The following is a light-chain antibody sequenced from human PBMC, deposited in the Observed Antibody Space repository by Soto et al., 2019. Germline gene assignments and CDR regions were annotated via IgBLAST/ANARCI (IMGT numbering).Light chain of an antibody. CDR3: QQRNNWQS. J-gene: IGKJ2*03. CDR1: QSVSSY. CDR2: DAS. V-gene: IGKV3-11*01. Sequence: EIVLTHSPATLSLSPGERATLSCRASQSVSSYLAWYQQKPGQAPRLLIYDASNRATGIPARFSGSGSGTDFTLTISSLEPEDFTVYYCQQRNNWQSFGQGTILEIK.